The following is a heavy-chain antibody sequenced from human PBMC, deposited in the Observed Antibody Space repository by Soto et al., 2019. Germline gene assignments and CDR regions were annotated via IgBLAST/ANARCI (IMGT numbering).Heavy chain of an antibody. D-gene: IGHD6-6*01. CDR3: AKSRSVRPLSDGMDV. CDR1: GFTFISFA. CDR2: ISGTGSGT. V-gene: IGHV3-23*01. Sequence: EVQLLESGGGLVQPGGSLRLSCAASGFTFISFAMTWVRQAPGKGLEWVSTISGTGSGTFYADSVKGRFTISRDNSKNTLYLQMNSLRAEDTAVYYCAKSRSVRPLSDGMDVW. J-gene: IGHJ6*01.